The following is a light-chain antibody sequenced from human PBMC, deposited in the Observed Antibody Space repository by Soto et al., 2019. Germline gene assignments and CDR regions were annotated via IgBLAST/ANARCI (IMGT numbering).Light chain of an antibody. CDR1: QSISAW. Sequence: DIQMTQSPSTLSASVGERVTITCRASQSISAWLASYQQKPGKALKLLIYKASNLESGVPSRFSGSGSGTEFTRTISSLQPDDFAIYYCQQYYGYPLTFGQRKRLQ. V-gene: IGKV1-5*03. CDR2: KAS. J-gene: IGKJ5*01. CDR3: QQYYGYPLT.